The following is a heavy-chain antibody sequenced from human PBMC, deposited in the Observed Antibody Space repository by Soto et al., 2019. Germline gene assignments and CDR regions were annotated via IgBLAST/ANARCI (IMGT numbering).Heavy chain of an antibody. CDR2: ISTSSSTI. J-gene: IGHJ5*02. CDR1: GFTFSSYS. Sequence: GGSLRLSCSASGFTFSSYSMSWVRQAPGKGLEWVSYISTSSSTIYHADSVKGRFTISRDNAKNSLYLQMNSLRDEDTAVYYCARYVGRTGWFDPWGQGTLVTVSS. V-gene: IGHV3-48*02. D-gene: IGHD5-12*01. CDR3: ARYVGRTGWFDP.